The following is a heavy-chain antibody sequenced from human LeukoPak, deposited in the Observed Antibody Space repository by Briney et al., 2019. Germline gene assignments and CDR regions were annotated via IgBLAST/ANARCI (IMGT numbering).Heavy chain of an antibody. D-gene: IGHD3-10*01. CDR2: ISGSGGST. CDR1: GFTFSSYA. J-gene: IGHJ3*02. V-gene: IGHV3-23*01. Sequence: GGSLRLSCAASGFTFSSYAMGWVRQAPGKGLEWVSAISGSGGSTYYADSVKGRFTISRDNSKNTLYLQMNSLRAEDTAVYYCAKDGVVLLDAFDIWGQGTMVTASS. CDR3: AKDGVVLLDAFDI.